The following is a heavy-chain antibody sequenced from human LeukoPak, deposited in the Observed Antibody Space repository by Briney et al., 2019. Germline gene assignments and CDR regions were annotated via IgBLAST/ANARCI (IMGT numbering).Heavy chain of an antibody. Sequence: PSETPSLTCTVSGGSISSGGYYWSWIRQHPGKGLEWIGYIYYSGSTYYNPSLKSRVTISVDTSKNQFSLKLSSVTAADTAVYYCARGELVASMSEYFQHWGQGTLVTVSS. J-gene: IGHJ1*01. CDR3: ARGELVASMSEYFQH. CDR1: GGSISSGGYY. CDR2: IYYSGST. V-gene: IGHV4-30-4*08. D-gene: IGHD5-12*01.